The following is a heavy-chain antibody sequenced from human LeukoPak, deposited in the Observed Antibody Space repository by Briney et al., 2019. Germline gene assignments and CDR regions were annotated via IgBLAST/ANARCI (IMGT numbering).Heavy chain of an antibody. J-gene: IGHJ4*02. V-gene: IGHV3-20*04. D-gene: IGHD6-25*01. CDR3: AGISYSGTWPVGY. CDR2: IRGDAGST. CDR1: GFTFDAFG. Sequence: PGGSLRLSCAASGFTFDAFGMTWVRQAPGKGLEWVSAIRGDAGSTGYADSVKGRFTISRDNSKNTIYLEMNTLTVEDTAVYYCAGISYSGTWPVGYWGQGALVTVTA.